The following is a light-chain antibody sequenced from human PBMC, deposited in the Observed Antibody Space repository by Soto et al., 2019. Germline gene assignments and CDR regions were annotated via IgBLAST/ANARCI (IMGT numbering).Light chain of an antibody. J-gene: IGKJ4*01. CDR3: QQYKSFSLT. Sequence: DIQLTQSPFFLSASVGDRVTITCRASQGIRSYLAWYQQRPGKAPELLIYGASTLRTGVASRFSGSGSGTEFTLTISSLQPEDFATYYCQQYKSFSLTFGGGTRVEVK. CDR1: QGIRSY. V-gene: IGKV1-9*01. CDR2: GAS.